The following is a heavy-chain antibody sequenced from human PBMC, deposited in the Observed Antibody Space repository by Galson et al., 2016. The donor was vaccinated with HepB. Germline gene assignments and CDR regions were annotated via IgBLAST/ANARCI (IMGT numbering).Heavy chain of an antibody. V-gene: IGHV4-39*01. CDR1: GASISSRSYY. J-gene: IGHJ5*02. D-gene: IGHD4-17*01. CDR3: ATWGASSAYGESMWSDP. Sequence: SETLSLTCTVSGASISSRSYYWGWIRQPPGKGLEWIGSRFYSADTYYNPSLKSRVTISVDTSQNQFSLRLSSVTAADTAVYYCATWGASSAYGESMWSDPWGQGTLVTVSS. CDR2: RFYSADT.